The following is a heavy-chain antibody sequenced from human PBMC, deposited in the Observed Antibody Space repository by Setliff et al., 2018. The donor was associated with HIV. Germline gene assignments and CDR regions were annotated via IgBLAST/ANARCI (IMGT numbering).Heavy chain of an antibody. CDR3: ARDLGISSGYYFDY. J-gene: IGHJ4*02. Sequence: GASVKVSCKASGYTFINYGISWVRQAPGQGLEWMGWISAYNGNTNYAQKFQGRVTMTTDTSTSTAYMELRSLRSDDTAVYYCARDLGISSGYYFDYWGQGTLVTVS. CDR2: ISAYNGNT. V-gene: IGHV1-18*01. D-gene: IGHD3-22*01. CDR1: GYTFINYG.